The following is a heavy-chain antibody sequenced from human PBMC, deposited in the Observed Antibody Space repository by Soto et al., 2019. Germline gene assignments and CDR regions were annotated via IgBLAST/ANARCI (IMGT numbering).Heavy chain of an antibody. V-gene: IGHV3-23*01. D-gene: IGHD1-26*01. CDR2: ISGSGGST. CDR1: GFTFSSYA. J-gene: IGHJ6*02. Sequence: EVELLESGGGLVQPGGSLRLSCAASGFTFSSYAMSWVRQAPGKGLEWVSAISGSGGSTYYADSVKGRFTISRDNSKNQLYQQMNTLRAEDTAVYYCAKCLLWSPTSPADYYHYGMDVWGQGTTVTGSS. CDR3: AKCLLWSPTSPADYYHYGMDV.